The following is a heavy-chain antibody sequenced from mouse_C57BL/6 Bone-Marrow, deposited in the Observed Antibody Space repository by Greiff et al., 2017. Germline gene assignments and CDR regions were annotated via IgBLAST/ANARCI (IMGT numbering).Heavy chain of an antibody. CDR3: VRHGRGVGCAY. CDR2: IRSKSNNYAT. V-gene: IGHV10-1*01. Sequence: EADGGLVQPKGSLKLSCAASGFSFNTYAMNWVRQAPGKGLEWVARIRSKSNNYATYYADSVKDRFTISRDDSESMLYLQMNNLKTEDTAMYYCVRHGRGVGCAYWGQGTLVTVSA. J-gene: IGHJ3*01. CDR1: GFSFNTYA. D-gene: IGHD1-1*01.